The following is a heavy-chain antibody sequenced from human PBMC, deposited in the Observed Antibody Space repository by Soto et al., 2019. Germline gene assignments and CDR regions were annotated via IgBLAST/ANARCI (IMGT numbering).Heavy chain of an antibody. D-gene: IGHD3-3*01. CDR2: MNPNSGNT. CDR1: GYTFTSYD. CDR3: ARGTYTHYAFCSGRSSYYCDY. V-gene: IGHV1-8*01. Sequence: QVQLVQSGAEVKKPGASVKVSCKASGYTFTSYDINWVRQAPGQGLEWMGWMNPNSGNTGYAQKFQGRVTMTRNTSISTAYMELSSLRSEDTAVYYCARGTYTHYAFCSGRSSYYCDYWGQGTLVTVSS. J-gene: IGHJ4*02.